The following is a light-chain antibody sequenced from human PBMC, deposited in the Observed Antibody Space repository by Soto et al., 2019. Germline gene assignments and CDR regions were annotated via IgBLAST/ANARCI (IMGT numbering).Light chain of an antibody. CDR3: QQYSNWPLT. CDR2: GAS. Sequence: EIVMTQSPATLSVSPXERATLSCRASQSVSSNLAWYQQKPGQAPRLLIYGASTRATGIPARFSGSGSGTEFTLTISSLQSEDFAVYYCQQYSNWPLTFGGGTKVDIK. J-gene: IGKJ4*01. CDR1: QSVSSN. V-gene: IGKV3-15*01.